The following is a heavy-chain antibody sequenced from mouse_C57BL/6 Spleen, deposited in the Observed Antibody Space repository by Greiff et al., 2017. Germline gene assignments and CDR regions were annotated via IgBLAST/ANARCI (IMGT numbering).Heavy chain of an antibody. D-gene: IGHD2-3*01. CDR3: ARYDGYLGY. CDR2: IYPGDGDT. V-gene: IGHV1-82*01. J-gene: IGHJ3*01. Sequence: QVQLQQSGPELVKPGASVKISCKASGYAFSSSWMNWVKQRPGKGLEWIGRIYPGDGDTNYNGKFKGKATLTADKSSSTAYMQLSSLTSEDSAVYCCARYDGYLGYWGQGTLVTVSA. CDR1: GYAFSSSW.